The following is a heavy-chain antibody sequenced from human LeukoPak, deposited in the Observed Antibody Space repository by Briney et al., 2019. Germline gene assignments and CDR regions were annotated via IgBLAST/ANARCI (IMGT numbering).Heavy chain of an antibody. Sequence: PGGSLRLSWAASGFTFSSYGMHWVRQAPGKGLEWVAVIWYDGSNKYYVDSVKGRFTISRDNSKNTLDLQMNSLRAEDTAVYYCARGAVVGVVPAAQRENWFDPWGQGTLVTVSS. D-gene: IGHD2-2*01. CDR2: IWYDGSNK. CDR1: GFTFSSYG. CDR3: ARGAVVGVVPAAQRENWFDP. J-gene: IGHJ5*02. V-gene: IGHV3-33*01.